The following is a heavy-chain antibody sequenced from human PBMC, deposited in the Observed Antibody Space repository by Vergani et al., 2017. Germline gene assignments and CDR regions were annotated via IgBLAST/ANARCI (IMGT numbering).Heavy chain of an antibody. Sequence: QVQLQQWGAGLLKPSETLSLTCAVYGGSFSGYYWSWIRQPPGKGLEWIGEINHSGSTNYNPSLKSRVTISVDTSKNQFSLKLSSVTAADTAVYYCAREVTDCRGGSCYRNWFDPWGQGTLVTVSS. CDR2: INHSGST. CDR3: AREVTDCRGGSCYRNWFDP. V-gene: IGHV4-34*01. J-gene: IGHJ5*02. CDR1: GGSFSGYY. D-gene: IGHD2-15*01.